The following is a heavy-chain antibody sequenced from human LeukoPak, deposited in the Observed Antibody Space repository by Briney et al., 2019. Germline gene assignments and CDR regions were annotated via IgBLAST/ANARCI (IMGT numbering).Heavy chain of an antibody. D-gene: IGHD5-12*01. J-gene: IGHJ3*02. CDR3: ARDWLLPDALDI. CDR2: IYSGGST. V-gene: IGHV3-53*01. CDR1: GFTVGSNY. Sequence: SGGSLRLSCAASGFTVGSNYMSWVRQAPGKGLEWVSVIYSGGSTYYADSVKGRFTISRDNSKNTLYLQMNSLRAEDTAVYYCARDWLLPDALDIWGQGTMVTVSS.